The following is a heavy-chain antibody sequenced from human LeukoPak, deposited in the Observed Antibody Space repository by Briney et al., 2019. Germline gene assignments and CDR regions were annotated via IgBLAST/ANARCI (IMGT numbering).Heavy chain of an antibody. CDR3: AREGLRAGVFAY. D-gene: IGHD3-10*01. CDR2: ISSNGGRT. J-gene: IGHJ4*02. V-gene: IGHV3-64*01. Sequence: GGSRRLACAASGFTFSSYSMHWVRQAPGKGLEYVSAISSNGGRTYYANSVKGRFTISRDNSKNTLYLQMGRLRAEDMAVYYCAREGLRAGVFAYWGQGTLVTVSS. CDR1: GFTFSSYS.